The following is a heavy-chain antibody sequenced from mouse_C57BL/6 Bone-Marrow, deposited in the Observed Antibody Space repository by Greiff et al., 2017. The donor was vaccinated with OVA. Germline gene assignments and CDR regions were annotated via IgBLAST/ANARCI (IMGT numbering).Heavy chain of an antibody. CDR3: ARSNLGTSYYFDY. D-gene: IGHD2-14*01. V-gene: IGHV1-52*01. CDR1: GYTFTSYW. J-gene: IGHJ2*01. Sequence: VQLQQPGAELVRPGSSVKLSCKASGYTFTSYWMHWVKQRPIQGLEWIGNIDPSDSETHYNQKFKDKATLTVDKSYSTAYMQLSSLTSEDSSVYYCARSNLGTSYYFDYWGQGTTLTVSS. CDR2: IDPSDSET.